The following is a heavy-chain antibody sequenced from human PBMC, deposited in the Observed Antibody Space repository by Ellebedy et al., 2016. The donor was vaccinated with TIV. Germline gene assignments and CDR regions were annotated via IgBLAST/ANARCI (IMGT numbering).Heavy chain of an antibody. J-gene: IGHJ5*02. Sequence: MPSETLSLTCTVSGGSISSSSYYWGRISQPPGKGLEWIGSIYYSGSTYYNPSLKSRVTISVDTSKNQFSLKLSSVTAADTAVYYCARLYRIAAKKGAFDPWGQGTLVTVSS. CDR2: IYYSGST. V-gene: IGHV4-39*01. D-gene: IGHD6-13*01. CDR1: GGSISSSSYY. CDR3: ARLYRIAAKKGAFDP.